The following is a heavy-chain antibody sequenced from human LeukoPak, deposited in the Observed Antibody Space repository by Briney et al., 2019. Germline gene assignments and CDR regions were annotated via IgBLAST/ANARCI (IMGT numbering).Heavy chain of an antibody. CDR1: GGSISSSSYY. J-gene: IGHJ3*02. Sequence: SETLSLTCSVSGGSISSSSYYWVWIRQPPGKGLELIGSMYYSGSTYYNPSLKSRVTTSVDTSKNQVSLKLSSATAADTAVYYCARLTYENEMGAFDIWGQGTMVTVSS. CDR3: ARLTYENEMGAFDI. D-gene: IGHD5-24*01. CDR2: MYYSGST. V-gene: IGHV4-39*01.